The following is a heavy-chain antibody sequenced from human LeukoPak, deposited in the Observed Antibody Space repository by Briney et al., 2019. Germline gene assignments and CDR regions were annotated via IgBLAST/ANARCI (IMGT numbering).Heavy chain of an antibody. Sequence: WETLSLTCSVFGDSISNNFYYWGWIRQTPGKGLAWIASIDYTGTTYYNPSFKSRVTISVDTSKNQFSLKLSSVTAADTAVYYCAREKGLWFGELKISTSTYYFDYWGQGTLVTVSS. D-gene: IGHD3-10*01. CDR1: GDSISNNFYY. J-gene: IGHJ4*02. CDR3: AREKGLWFGELKISTSTYYFDY. V-gene: IGHV4-39*07. CDR2: IDYTGTT.